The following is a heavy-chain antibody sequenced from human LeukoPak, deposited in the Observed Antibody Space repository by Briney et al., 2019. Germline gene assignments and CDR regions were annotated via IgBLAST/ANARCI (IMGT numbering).Heavy chain of an antibody. CDR1: GYSFTRYA. CDR3: ARNNNGDYASQYSY. J-gene: IGHJ4*02. Sequence: ASVKVSCKASGYSFTRYALNWVRQAPGQGLEWMGWINTNTGNPTYAQGFTGRFVFSLDTSVGTAYLQISSLKAEDTAVYYCARNNNGDYASQYSYWGQGTLVTVSP. CDR2: INTNTGNP. D-gene: IGHD4-17*01. V-gene: IGHV7-4-1*02.